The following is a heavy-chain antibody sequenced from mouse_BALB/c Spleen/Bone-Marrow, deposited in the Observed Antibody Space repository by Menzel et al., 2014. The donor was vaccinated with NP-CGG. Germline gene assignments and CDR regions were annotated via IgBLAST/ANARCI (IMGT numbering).Heavy chain of an antibody. CDR2: IDPANGNT. V-gene: IGHV14-3*02. CDR3: ALYYYGSSGFAY. CDR1: GFNIKDTY. D-gene: IGHD1-1*01. J-gene: IGHJ3*01. Sequence: EVQGVESGAELVKPGASVKLSCTASGFNIKDTYMHWVKQRPEQGLEWIGRIDPANGNTKYDPKFQGKATITADTSSNTAYLQLSGLTSEDTAVYYCALYYYGSSGFAYWGQGTLVTVSA.